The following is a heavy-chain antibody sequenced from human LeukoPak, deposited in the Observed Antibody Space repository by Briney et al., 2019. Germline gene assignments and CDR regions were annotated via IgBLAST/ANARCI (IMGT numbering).Heavy chain of an antibody. J-gene: IGHJ4*02. Sequence: PGGSLRLSCAASGFTFSTYSMNWVRQAPGKGLEWVSAISGSGGSTYYADSVKGRFTISRDNSKNTLYLQMNSLRAEDTAVYYCAKDAEWELLLDWGQGTLVTVSS. D-gene: IGHD1-26*01. CDR2: ISGSGGST. CDR1: GFTFSTYS. V-gene: IGHV3-23*01. CDR3: AKDAEWELLLD.